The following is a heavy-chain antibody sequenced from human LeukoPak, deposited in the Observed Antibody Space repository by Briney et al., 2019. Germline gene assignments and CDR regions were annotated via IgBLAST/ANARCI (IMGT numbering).Heavy chain of an antibody. CDR3: ARGALCGGDCYYYFDY. Sequence: ASVKVSCKASGYTFTSYGISWVRQAPGQGLEWMGWISAYNGNTKYAQKLQGRVTMTTDTSTSTAYMELRSLRSDDTAVYYCARGALCGGDCYYYFDYWGQGALVTVSS. D-gene: IGHD2-21*02. V-gene: IGHV1-18*01. CDR1: GYTFTSYG. CDR2: ISAYNGNT. J-gene: IGHJ4*02.